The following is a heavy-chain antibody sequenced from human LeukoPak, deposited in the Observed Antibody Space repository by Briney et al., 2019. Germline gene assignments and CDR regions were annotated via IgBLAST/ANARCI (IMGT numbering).Heavy chain of an antibody. CDR1: GGSISSCY. Sequence: PSETLSLTCTVSGGSISSCYWSWIRQPPGKGLEWIGYIYYSGSTNYNPSLKSRVTISVDTSKNQFSLKLSSVTAADTAVYYCARVGYSYGSPDAFDIWGQGTMVTVSS. CDR3: ARVGYSYGSPDAFDI. CDR2: IYYSGST. J-gene: IGHJ3*02. V-gene: IGHV4-59*01. D-gene: IGHD5-18*01.